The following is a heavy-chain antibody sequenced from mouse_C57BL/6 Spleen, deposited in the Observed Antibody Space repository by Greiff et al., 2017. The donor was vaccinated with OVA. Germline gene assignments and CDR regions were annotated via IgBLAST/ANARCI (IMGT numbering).Heavy chain of an antibody. J-gene: IGHJ3*01. D-gene: IGHD4-1*01. Sequence: VQLQQPGAELVKPGASVKMSCKASGYTFTSYWITWVKQRPGQGLEWIGDIYPGSGSTNYNEKFKSKATLTVDTSSSTAYMQLSSLTSEDSAVYYCAREEGTGKAWFAYWGQGTLVTVSA. CDR3: AREEGTGKAWFAY. CDR2: IYPGSGST. CDR1: GYTFTSYW. V-gene: IGHV1-55*01.